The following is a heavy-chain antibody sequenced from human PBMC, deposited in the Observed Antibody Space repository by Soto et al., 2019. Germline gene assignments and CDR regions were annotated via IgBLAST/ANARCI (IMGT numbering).Heavy chain of an antibody. CDR2: INPSGGST. J-gene: IGHJ5*02. CDR1: GYTFTSYY. D-gene: IGHD6-6*01. Sequence: QVQLVQSGAEVKKPGASVKVSCKASGYTFTSYYMHWVRQAPGQGLEWMGIINPSGGSTSYAQKFQGRVTMTRETSTSTVYMELSSLRSEDTAVYYCARETSDPLYSSSSKWFDPWGQGTLVTVSS. V-gene: IGHV1-46*01. CDR3: ARETSDPLYSSSSKWFDP.